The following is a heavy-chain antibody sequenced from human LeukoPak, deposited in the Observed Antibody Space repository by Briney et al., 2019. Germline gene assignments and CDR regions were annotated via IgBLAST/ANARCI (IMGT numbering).Heavy chain of an antibody. CDR2: IYYSGRT. Sequence: SETLSLTCTVSGGFISNSNYYWGWIRQTPGKGLDWIGSIYYSGRTYYNPSLNGRVTISMDTSKNQFSLRLSSVTAADTAVYYCARHPQRYYSYKDVWGKGTTVTVSS. CDR1: GGFISNSNYY. D-gene: IGHD1-1*01. J-gene: IGHJ6*03. V-gene: IGHV4-39*01. CDR3: ARHPQRYYSYKDV.